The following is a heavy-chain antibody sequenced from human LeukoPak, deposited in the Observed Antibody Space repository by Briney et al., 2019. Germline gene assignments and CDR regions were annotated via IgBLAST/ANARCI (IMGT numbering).Heavy chain of an antibody. CDR2: IYNSGST. J-gene: IGHJ4*02. D-gene: IGHD2-8*01. V-gene: IGHV4-31*03. CDR3: ARGYCTNGVCSSDYFDY. Sequence: PSQTLSLTCTVSGGSISSGGYYWNWIRQHPGKGLEWIGYIYNSGSTYYNPSLKSRSTISVDTSKNQFSLKLSSVTAADTAVYYYARGYCTNGVCSSDYFDYWGQGTLVTVSS. CDR1: GGSISSGGYY.